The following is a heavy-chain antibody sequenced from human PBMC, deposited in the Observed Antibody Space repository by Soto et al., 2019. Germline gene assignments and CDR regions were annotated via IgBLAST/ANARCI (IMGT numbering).Heavy chain of an antibody. Sequence: GGSLRLSCAASGFTFSSYGMHWVRQAPGKGLEWVAVIWYDGSNKYYADSVKGRFTISRDNSKNTLYLQMNSLRAEDTAVYYCARDLGLGYSSGWPLPYGMDVWGQGTTVTVSS. CDR3: ARDLGLGYSSGWPLPYGMDV. CDR2: IWYDGSNK. V-gene: IGHV3-33*01. D-gene: IGHD6-19*01. CDR1: GFTFSSYG. J-gene: IGHJ6*02.